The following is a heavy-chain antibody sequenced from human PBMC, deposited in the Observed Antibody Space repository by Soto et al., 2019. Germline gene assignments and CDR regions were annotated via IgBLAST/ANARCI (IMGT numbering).Heavy chain of an antibody. J-gene: IGHJ4*02. V-gene: IGHV4-39*01. CDR2: IYYSGST. CDR3: ARLVETRLRWRGYYFDY. Sequence: PSETLSLTCTVSGGSISSSSYYWGWIRQPPGKGLEWIGSIYYSGSTYYNPSLKSRVTISVDTSKNQFSLKLSSVTAADTAVYYCARLVETRLRWRGYYFDYWGQGTLVTVSS. CDR1: GGSISSSSYY. D-gene: IGHD3-10*01.